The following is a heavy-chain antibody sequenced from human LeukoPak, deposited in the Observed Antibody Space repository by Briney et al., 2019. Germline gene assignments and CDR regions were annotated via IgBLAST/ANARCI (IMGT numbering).Heavy chain of an antibody. CDR2: IYYSGST. J-gene: IGHJ4*02. D-gene: IGHD6-19*01. CDR3: ARNPSPAIAVAGTGGGLY. Sequence: SETLSLTCTVSGGSISSSSYYWGWIRQPPGKGLEWIGSIYYSGSTYYNPSLKSRVTISVDTSKNQFSLKLSSVTAADTAVYYCARNPSPAIAVAGTGGGLYWGQGTLVTVSS. V-gene: IGHV4-39*01. CDR1: GGSISSSSYY.